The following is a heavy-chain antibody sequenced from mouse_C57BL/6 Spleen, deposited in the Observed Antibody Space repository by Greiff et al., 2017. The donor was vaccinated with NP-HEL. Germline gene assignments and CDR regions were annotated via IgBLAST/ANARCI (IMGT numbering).Heavy chain of an antibody. Sequence: EVQVVESGGGLVQPKGSLKLSCAASGFSFNTYAMNWVRQAPGKGLEWVARIRSKSNNYATYYADSVKDRFTISRDDSESMLYLQMNNLKTEDTAMYYCVRGYYGNYEGWFAYWGQGTLVTVSA. V-gene: IGHV10-1*01. D-gene: IGHD2-1*01. J-gene: IGHJ3*01. CDR2: IRSKSNNYAT. CDR3: VRGYYGNYEGWFAY. CDR1: GFSFNTYA.